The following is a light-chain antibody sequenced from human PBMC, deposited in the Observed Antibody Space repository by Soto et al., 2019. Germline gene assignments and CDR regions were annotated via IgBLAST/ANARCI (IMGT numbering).Light chain of an antibody. Sequence: DIQMTQSPSSLSASVGDRVSITCRASQGISNYLAWYQQKPGKVPKLLIYSASTLQSGVPSRFSGSGSGTDFTLTISRLQPEDVATYYCQKYNSAPWTFGQGTKVDIK. V-gene: IGKV1-27*01. CDR2: SAS. CDR1: QGISNY. J-gene: IGKJ1*01. CDR3: QKYNSAPWT.